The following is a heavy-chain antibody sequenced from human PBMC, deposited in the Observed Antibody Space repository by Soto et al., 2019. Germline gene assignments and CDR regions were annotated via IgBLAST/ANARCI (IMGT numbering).Heavy chain of an antibody. V-gene: IGHV1-2*04. J-gene: IGHJ4*02. Sequence: GASVKVSCKASGYTFTGYYMHWVRQAPGQGLEWMGWINPNSGGTNYAQKFQGWVTMTRDTSISTAYMELSRLRSDDTAVYYCARGITEAGDSSSSPRLYYFDYWGQGTLVTAPQ. CDR3: ARGITEAGDSSSSPRLYYFDY. CDR2: INPNSGGT. CDR1: GYTFTGYY. D-gene: IGHD6-6*01.